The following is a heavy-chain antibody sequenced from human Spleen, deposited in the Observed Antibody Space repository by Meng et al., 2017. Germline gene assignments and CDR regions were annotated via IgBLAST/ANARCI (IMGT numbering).Heavy chain of an antibody. CDR3: ARGPTTMAHDFDY. V-gene: IGHV4-34*01. D-gene: IGHD4-11*01. J-gene: IGHJ4*02. Sequence: EHVRGLGAGLLKPSATRSLTCGVSGGSFSDYYWSCIRQPQGKGLEWFGEINHSGSTNYNPSLESRATISVDTSQNNLSLKLSSVTAADSAVYYCARGPTTMAHDFDYWGQGTLVTVSS. CDR2: INHSGST. CDR1: GGSFSDYY.